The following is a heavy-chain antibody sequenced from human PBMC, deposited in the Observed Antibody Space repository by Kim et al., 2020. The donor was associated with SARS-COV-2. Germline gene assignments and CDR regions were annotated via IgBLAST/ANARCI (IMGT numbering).Heavy chain of an antibody. Sequence: KNHVDSVEGRFTISRDNPKNSLYLEMNSLRVEDTAVYYCARDELEGHFDLWGQGTLVTVSS. CDR2: K. CDR3: ARDELEGHFDL. D-gene: IGHD1-7*01. J-gene: IGHJ4*02. V-gene: IGHV3-7*01.